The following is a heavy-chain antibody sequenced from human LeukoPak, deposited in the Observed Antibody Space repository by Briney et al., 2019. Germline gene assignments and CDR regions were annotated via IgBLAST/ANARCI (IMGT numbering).Heavy chain of an antibody. CDR3: ARDQVVAGTVPDY. CDR1: GGTFSSYA. D-gene: IGHD6-19*01. J-gene: IGHJ4*02. CDR2: IIPIFGTA. Sequence: GSSVMVSCKASGGTFSSYAISWVRQAPGQGLEWMGRIIPIFGTANYAQKFQGRVTITTDESTSTAYMELSSLRSEDTAVYYCARDQVVAGTVPDYWGQGTLVTVSS. V-gene: IGHV1-69*05.